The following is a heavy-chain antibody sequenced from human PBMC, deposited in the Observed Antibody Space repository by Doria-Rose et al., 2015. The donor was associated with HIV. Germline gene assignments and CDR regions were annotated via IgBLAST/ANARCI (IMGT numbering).Heavy chain of an antibody. CDR1: GFSFESYA. J-gene: IGHJ6*03. Sequence: VQLVQSGGGLVQPGRSLRLSCVGSGFSFESYAMHWVRLAPGNGLEWVAGVSLDSGAKCNADSVDGRFTISTDNAKKSVYLEIRSLRPEDTAFYYCAKAPIIGPKYYFYMDVWGKGTSVTVSS. CDR2: VSLDSGAK. D-gene: IGHD3-3*01. CDR3: AKAPIIGPKYYFYMDV. V-gene: IGHV3-9*01.